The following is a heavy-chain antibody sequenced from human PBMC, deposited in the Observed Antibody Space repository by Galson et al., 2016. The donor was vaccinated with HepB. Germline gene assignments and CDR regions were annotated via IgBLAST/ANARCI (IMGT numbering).Heavy chain of an antibody. CDR2: INHYGSV. CDR1: GETFSGYY. D-gene: IGHD2/OR15-2a*01. Sequence: SETLSLTCAVYGETFSGYYWTWIRQHPGEGLQWIGEINHYGSVNYSPSLKSRVTISVDTSKNQSSLRLKYVTAADTAVNYCARERGGYCNVTTCERGQMLYWGQGNLVTVSP. CDR3: ARERGGYCNVTTCERGQMLY. J-gene: IGHJ4*02. V-gene: IGHV4-34*01.